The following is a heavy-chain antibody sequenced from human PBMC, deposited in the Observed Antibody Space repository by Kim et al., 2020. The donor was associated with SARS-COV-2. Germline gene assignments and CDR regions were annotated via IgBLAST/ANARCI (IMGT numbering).Heavy chain of an antibody. CDR1: GFTFSSYA. V-gene: IGHV3-23*01. Sequence: GGSLRLSCAASGFTFSSYAMSWVRQAPGKGLEWVSAISGSGGSTYYADSVKDRFTISRDNSKNTLYLQMNSLRAEDTAVYYCAKDRLWYYYDSSGYYFDYWGQGTLVTVSS. CDR2: ISGSGGST. D-gene: IGHD3-22*01. J-gene: IGHJ4*02. CDR3: AKDRLWYYYDSSGYYFDY.